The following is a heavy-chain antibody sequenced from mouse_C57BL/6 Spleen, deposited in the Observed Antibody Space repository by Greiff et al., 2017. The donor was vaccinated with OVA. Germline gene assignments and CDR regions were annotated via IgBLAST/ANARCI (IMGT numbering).Heavy chain of an antibody. Sequence: EVKLVESGGGLVKPGGSLKLSCAASGFTFSDYGMHWVRQAPEKGLEWVAYISSGSSTIYYADTVKGRFTISRDNAKNTLFLQMTSLRSEDTAMYYCARKLTGTSYFDYWGQGTTRTVSS. CDR1: GFTFSDYG. CDR3: ARKLTGTSYFDY. D-gene: IGHD4-1*01. CDR2: ISSGSSTI. J-gene: IGHJ2*01. V-gene: IGHV5-17*01.